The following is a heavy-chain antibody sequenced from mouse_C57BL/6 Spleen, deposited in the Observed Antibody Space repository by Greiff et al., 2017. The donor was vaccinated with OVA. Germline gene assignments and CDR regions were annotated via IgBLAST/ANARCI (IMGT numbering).Heavy chain of an antibody. J-gene: IGHJ4*01. CDR2: IDPENGDT. CDR1: GFNIKDDY. CDR3: TIPHAMDY. V-gene: IGHV14-4*01. Sequence: VQLKQSGAELVRPGASVKLSCTASGFNIKDDYMHWVKQRPEQGLEWIGWIDPENGDTEYASKVQGKATITADTSSNTAYLPLSSLTSEDTAVYYCTIPHAMDYWGQGTSVTVTS.